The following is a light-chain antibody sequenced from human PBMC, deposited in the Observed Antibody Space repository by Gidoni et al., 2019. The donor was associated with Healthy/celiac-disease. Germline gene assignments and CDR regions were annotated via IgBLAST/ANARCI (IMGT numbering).Light chain of an antibody. CDR1: QSVSSY. Sequence: DIVLTQSPATLSLSPGERATLSCRDSQSVSSYLAWYHQKPGQAPRLLIYDASNSTTGIPARFSGSGSGTDFTLTISSLEPEDFAVYYCQQRSNWPRLTFGGGTKVEIK. J-gene: IGKJ4*01. CDR3: QQRSNWPRLT. CDR2: DAS. V-gene: IGKV3-11*01.